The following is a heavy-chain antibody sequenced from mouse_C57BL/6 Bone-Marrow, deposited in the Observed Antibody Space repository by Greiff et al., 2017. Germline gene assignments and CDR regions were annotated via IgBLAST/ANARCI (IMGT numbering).Heavy chain of an antibody. Sequence: QVQLQQPGAELVKPGASVTLSCKASGYTFTSYWMHWVKQRPGQGIEWIGMIPPNSGSTNYNEKFKRKATLTVDKSSSTAYMQLSSLTSEDSAVYYCATGDCDYDGGVRYAMDYGGQGTSVTVSS. D-gene: IGHD2-4*01. CDR3: ATGDCDYDGGVRYAMDY. CDR2: IPPNSGST. J-gene: IGHJ4*01. V-gene: IGHV1-64*01. CDR1: GYTFTSYW.